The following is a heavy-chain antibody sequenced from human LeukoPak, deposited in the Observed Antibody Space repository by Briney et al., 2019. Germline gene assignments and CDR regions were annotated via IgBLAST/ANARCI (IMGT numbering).Heavy chain of an antibody. CDR1: GFTFSSYA. J-gene: IGHJ5*02. D-gene: IGHD2-15*01. CDR2: ISGDGSAT. CDR3: TRRVSATRWFDP. V-gene: IGHV3-74*01. Sequence: GGSLRLSCAASGFTFSSYARSWVGQAPGKGLVWVSRISGDGSATIYADSVKGRFTISRDNAENTMYLQMNSLTVEDTAVYYCTRRVSATRWFDPWGQGTLVTVSS.